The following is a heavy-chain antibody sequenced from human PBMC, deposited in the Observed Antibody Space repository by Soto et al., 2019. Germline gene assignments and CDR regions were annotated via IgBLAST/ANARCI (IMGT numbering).Heavy chain of an antibody. D-gene: IGHD2-2*01. CDR1: GGTFSSYA. V-gene: IGHV1-69*01. CDR3: ARALLVVLVPAARGRGMDV. CDR2: IIPIFGTA. J-gene: IGHJ6*02. Sequence: QVQLVQSGAEVKKPGSSVKVSCKASGGTFSSYAISWVRQAPGQGLEWMGGIIPIFGTANYAQKFQGRVTITADESTSTAYMELSSLRSEDTAVYYCARALLVVLVPAARGRGMDVWGQGTTVTVSS.